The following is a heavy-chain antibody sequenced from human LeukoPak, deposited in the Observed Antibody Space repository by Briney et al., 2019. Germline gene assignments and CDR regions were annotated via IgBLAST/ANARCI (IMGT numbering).Heavy chain of an antibody. CDR3: AKEVMETTLFDY. J-gene: IGHJ4*02. D-gene: IGHD3-16*01. Sequence: GGSLRLPCAASGFAFSTYAMSWVRQAPGKGLEWVSAISSSGGTTYFADSVKGRFTISREDSKSMLYLQMNSLRAEDTAVYYCAKEVMETTLFDYWGQGTLVTVSS. V-gene: IGHV3-23*01. CDR1: GFAFSTYA. CDR2: ISSSGGTT.